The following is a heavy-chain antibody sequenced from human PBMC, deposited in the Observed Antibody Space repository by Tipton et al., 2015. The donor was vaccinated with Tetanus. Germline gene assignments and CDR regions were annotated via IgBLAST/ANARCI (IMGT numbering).Heavy chain of an antibody. CDR1: GASLSSGDYF. J-gene: IGHJ5*02. D-gene: IGHD2-2*01. Sequence: LRLSCSVSGASLSSGDYFWSWIRQPAGKGLEWIGRVDRSGTTTYNPSLKGRVTMSLDTSKNQFSLKLTSVTAADTAMYYCARGSDIVVVPGVTRADWFDPWGQGTLVTVSS. CDR2: VDRSGTT. V-gene: IGHV4-61*02. CDR3: ARGSDIVVVPGVTRADWFDP.